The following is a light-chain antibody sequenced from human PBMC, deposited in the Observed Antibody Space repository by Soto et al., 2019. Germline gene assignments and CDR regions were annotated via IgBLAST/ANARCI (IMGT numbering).Light chain of an antibody. J-gene: IGKJ1*01. CDR2: GVS. CDR1: QSVSSY. V-gene: IGKV3-20*01. CDR3: QQYGSSRT. Sequence: EIVMTQSPATLSVSPGERATLSCRASQSVSSYLAWYQQKPGQAPRLLIYGVSSRATGIPDRFSGSGSGTDFTLTISRLEPEDFAVYYCQQYGSSRTFGQGTKVDIK.